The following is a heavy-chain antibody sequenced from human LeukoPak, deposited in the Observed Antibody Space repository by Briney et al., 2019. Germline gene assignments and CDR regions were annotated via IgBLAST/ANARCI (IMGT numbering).Heavy chain of an antibody. CDR2: INPNSGGT. CDR3: ARKVLDYYYYYMDV. Sequence: ASVKVSCKASGGTFSSYAISWVRQAPGQGLEWMGWINPNSGGTNYAQKFQGRVTMTRDTSISTAYMELSRLRSDDTAVYYCARKVLDYYYYYMDVWGKGTTVTVSS. J-gene: IGHJ6*03. V-gene: IGHV1-2*02. CDR1: GGTFSSYA.